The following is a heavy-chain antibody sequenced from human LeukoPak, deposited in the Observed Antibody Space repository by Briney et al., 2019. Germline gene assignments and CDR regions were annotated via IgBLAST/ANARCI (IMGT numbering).Heavy chain of an antibody. J-gene: IGHJ4*02. CDR2: IKQDGSEK. D-gene: IGHD3-16*01. V-gene: IGHV3-7*05. Sequence: GGSLRLSCAASGFTFRSYWMSWVRQAPGKRLEWVANIKQDGSEKYYVDSVKGRFTISRDNAKNSLYLQVNSLRGEDAAVYFSARDWALAFDYWGQGTLVTVSS. CDR3: ARDWALAFDY. CDR1: GFTFRSYW.